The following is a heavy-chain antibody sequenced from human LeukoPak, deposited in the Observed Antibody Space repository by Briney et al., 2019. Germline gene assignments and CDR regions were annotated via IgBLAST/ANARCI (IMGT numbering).Heavy chain of an antibody. CDR2: IRYDGSNK. CDR1: GFTFSSYG. V-gene: IGHV3-30*02. D-gene: IGHD4-17*01. J-gene: IGHJ4*02. CDR3: AKDQGYGDYGYY. Sequence: GGSLRVSCAASGFTFSSYGMHWVRQAPGKGLEWVAFIRYDGSNKYYADSVKGRFTISRDNSKNTLYLQMNSLRAEDTAVYYCAKDQGYGDYGYYWGQGTLVTVSS.